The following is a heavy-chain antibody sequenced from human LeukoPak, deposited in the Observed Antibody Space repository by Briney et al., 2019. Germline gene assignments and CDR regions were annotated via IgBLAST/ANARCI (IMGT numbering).Heavy chain of an antibody. CDR2: IYYSGST. CDR3: ARDREDDSSGYGLFDF. D-gene: IGHD3-22*01. J-gene: IGHJ4*02. Sequence: PSETLSLTCTVSGGSISSGGYYWSWIRQHPGKGLEWIGYIYYSGSTYYNPSLKSRVTISVDTSKNQFSLKLSSVTAADTAVYYCARDREDDSSGYGLFDFWGQGTLVTVSS. CDR1: GGSISSGGYY. V-gene: IGHV4-31*03.